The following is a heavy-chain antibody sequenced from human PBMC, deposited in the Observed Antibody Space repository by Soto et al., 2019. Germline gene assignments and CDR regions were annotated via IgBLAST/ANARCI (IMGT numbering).Heavy chain of an antibody. CDR1: GFSFSTYS. CDR3: ARGGSRSDNGMDV. Sequence: EVQLVESGGGLVQPGGSLRLSCAASGFSFSTYSMNWLRQAPGKGLEWVSYISSRSYTIYYVDSVKGRFTISRDTAKNSLYLQMNSLRDEDTAVYYCARGGSRSDNGMDVWGQGTTVTVSS. J-gene: IGHJ6*02. CDR2: ISSRSYTI. D-gene: IGHD3-16*01. V-gene: IGHV3-48*02.